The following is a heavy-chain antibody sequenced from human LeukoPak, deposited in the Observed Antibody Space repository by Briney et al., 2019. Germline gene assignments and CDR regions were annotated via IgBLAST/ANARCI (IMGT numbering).Heavy chain of an antibody. D-gene: IGHD3-9*01. CDR2: IIPIFGTA. Sequence: SVKVSCKASGGTFSSYAISWVRQAPGQGLEWMGGIIPIFGTANYAQKFQGRVTITAGESTSTAYMELSSLRSEDTAVHYCARDVLTGYYRAPYYGMDVWGQGTTVTVSS. CDR3: ARDVLTGYYRAPYYGMDV. J-gene: IGHJ6*02. V-gene: IGHV1-69*13. CDR1: GGTFSSYA.